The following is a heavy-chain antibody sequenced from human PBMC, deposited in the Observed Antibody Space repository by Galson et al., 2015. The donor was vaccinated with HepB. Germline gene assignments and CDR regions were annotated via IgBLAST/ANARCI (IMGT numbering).Heavy chain of an antibody. J-gene: IGHJ4*02. CDR2: INAGNGNT. CDR3: ARRIDRTGQVFRSYYERGAFDN. Sequence: SVKVSCKASGYTFTSYAMHWVRQAPGQRLEWMGWINAGNGNTKYSQKFQGRVTITRDTSASTAYMELSSLRSEDTAVYYCARRIDRTGQVFRSYYERGAFDNWGQGTLVTVSS. CDR1: GYTFTSYA. D-gene: IGHD1-26*01. V-gene: IGHV1-3*01.